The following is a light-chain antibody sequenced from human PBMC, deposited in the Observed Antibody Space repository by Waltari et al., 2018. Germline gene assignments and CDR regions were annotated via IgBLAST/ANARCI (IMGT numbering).Light chain of an antibody. Sequence: ETVLTQSPGTLSLSPGERGTLSCKASHSVSIYLAWYQQKPGQAPRLLIYRASNRATGIPDRFSGSGSGTDFSLTISRLEPEDSAVYYCQKYVSLPATFGQGTKVEI. CDR1: HSVSIY. CDR2: RAS. CDR3: QKYVSLPAT. V-gene: IGKV3-20*01. J-gene: IGKJ1*01.